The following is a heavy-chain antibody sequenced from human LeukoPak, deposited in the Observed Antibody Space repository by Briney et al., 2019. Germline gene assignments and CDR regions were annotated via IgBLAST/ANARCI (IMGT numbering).Heavy chain of an antibody. CDR1: GFTFNSYA. J-gene: IGHJ4*02. CDR2: ISYGDSRR. Sequence: GGSLRLSCAASGFTFNSYAVYWVRQAPGKGLEWVAVISYGDSRRYYADSVKGRFTISRDNSKNTAYLDMNSLRPDDTAVYFCARDVISRNMITLGLGYWGQGTLVTVSS. D-gene: IGHD3-16*01. V-gene: IGHV3-30*04. CDR3: ARDVISRNMITLGLGY.